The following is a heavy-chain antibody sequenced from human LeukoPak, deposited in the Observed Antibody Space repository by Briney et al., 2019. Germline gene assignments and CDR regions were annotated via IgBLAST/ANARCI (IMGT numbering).Heavy chain of an antibody. D-gene: IGHD3-16*01. V-gene: IGHV1-2*02. CDR3: ARDMMTSNAFNM. CDR1: GYTFTGYY. CDR2: INPNSGGT. Sequence: ASVKVSCKASGYTFTGYYMHWVRQAPGQGLEWMGWINPNSGGTYYAQKFQGRVTMTSDTSISTAYMELSRLRSDNTAVYYCARDMMTSNAFNMWGQGTMVTVSS. J-gene: IGHJ3*02.